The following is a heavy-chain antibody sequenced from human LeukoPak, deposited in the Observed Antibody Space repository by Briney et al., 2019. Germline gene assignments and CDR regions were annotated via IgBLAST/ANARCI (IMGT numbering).Heavy chain of an antibody. D-gene: IGHD1-1*01. CDR1: GFTFSNYW. CDR3: ARARLGTAGADY. J-gene: IGHJ4*02. V-gene: IGHV3-7*01. CDR2: IKQDGSEK. Sequence: PGGSLRLSCAASGFTFSNYWMNWVRQAPGKGLEWVANIKQDGSEKYYVDSVKGRFAISRDNAKNSLYLQMNSLRAEDTAVYYCARARLGTAGADYWGQGTLVPVSS.